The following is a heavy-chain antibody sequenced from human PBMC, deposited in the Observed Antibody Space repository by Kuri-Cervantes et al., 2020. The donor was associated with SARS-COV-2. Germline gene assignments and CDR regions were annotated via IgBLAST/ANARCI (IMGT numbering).Heavy chain of an antibody. D-gene: IGHD6-6*01. V-gene: IGHV4-39*07. CDR3: ARDGDYTSSPYYHYYGMDV. Sequence: SETLSLTCTVSGGSISSSSYYWGWIRQPPGKGLEWIGSIYYSGSTYYNPSLKSRVTMSVDTSKNQFSLKLSSVTAADTAVYYCARDGDYTSSPYYHYYGMDVWGQGTTVTVSS. CDR1: GGSISSSSYY. J-gene: IGHJ6*02. CDR2: IYYSGST.